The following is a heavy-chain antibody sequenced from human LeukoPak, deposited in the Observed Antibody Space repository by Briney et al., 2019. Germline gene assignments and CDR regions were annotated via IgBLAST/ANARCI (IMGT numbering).Heavy chain of an antibody. CDR2: IRYDGSNK. D-gene: IGHD2-15*01. Sequence: GGSLRLSCAASGFTFSSYGMHWVRQAPGKGLEWVAFIRYDGSNKYYADSVKGRFTISRDNSKNTLYLQMNSLRAEDTAVYYCAKAPYCSGGSCYSFDYWGQGTLVTVSS. J-gene: IGHJ4*02. V-gene: IGHV3-30*02. CDR1: GFTFSSYG. CDR3: AKAPYCSGGSCYSFDY.